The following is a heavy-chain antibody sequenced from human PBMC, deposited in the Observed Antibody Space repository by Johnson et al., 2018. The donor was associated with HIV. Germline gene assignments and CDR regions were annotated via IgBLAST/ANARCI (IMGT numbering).Heavy chain of an antibody. CDR2: LSYDGSNK. CDR1: GFTFGSYA. CDR3: ARSKGSIWYGSAFDI. J-gene: IGHJ3*02. D-gene: IGHD6-13*01. V-gene: IGHV3-30*04. Sequence: QEKLVESGGGVVQPGRSLRLSCAASGFTFGSYAMHWVRQAPGQGLEWVAVLSYDGSNKYYADSVKGRFTISRDNSKNTLYLQMTSLRAEDTAVYYGARSKGSIWYGSAFDIWGQGTMVTVSS.